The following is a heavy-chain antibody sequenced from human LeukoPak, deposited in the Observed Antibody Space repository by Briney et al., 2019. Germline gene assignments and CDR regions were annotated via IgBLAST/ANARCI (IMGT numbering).Heavy chain of an antibody. J-gene: IGHJ5*02. CDR2: IDPNTGGT. Sequence: ASVKVSRKASGYTFTGYYIHWVRQAPGQGLEWVGRIDPNTGGTDFAQKFQGRVTMARDTSITTAYMELSRLRSDDTAIYYCARDLTAAAGNDWFDPWGQGTLVTVSS. CDR3: ARDLTAAAGNDWFDP. V-gene: IGHV1-2*06. CDR1: GYTFTGYY. D-gene: IGHD6-13*01.